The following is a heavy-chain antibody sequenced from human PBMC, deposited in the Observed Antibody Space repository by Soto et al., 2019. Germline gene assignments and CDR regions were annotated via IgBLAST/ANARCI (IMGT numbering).Heavy chain of an antibody. CDR1: GFTFSSYS. Sequence: RRLSCAASGFTFSSYSMNWVRQAPGKGLEWVSSISSSSSYIYYADSVKGRFTISRDNAKNSLYLQMNSLRAEDTAVYYCARDLGSLRGDYYFDYWGQGTLVTVSS. J-gene: IGHJ4*02. CDR2: ISSSSSYI. V-gene: IGHV3-21*01. CDR3: ARDLGSLRGDYYFDY. D-gene: IGHD3-16*01.